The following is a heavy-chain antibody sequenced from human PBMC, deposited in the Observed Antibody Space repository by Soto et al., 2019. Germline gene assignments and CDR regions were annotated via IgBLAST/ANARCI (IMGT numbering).Heavy chain of an antibody. CDR2: IAYDGSEK. J-gene: IGHJ6*02. CDR1: GFKFTDFA. CDR3: ARRAWHSYYAIDV. V-gene: IGHV3-30*09. D-gene: IGHD1-26*01. Sequence: GQLVESGGGEVQPGRSLRLSCAASGFKFTDFALHWVRQAPGKGLEWVAIIAYDGSEKHYADSGKGRFAISRDNPKNTLYLEMNSLRPEDTAVYFCARRAWHSYYAIDVWGQGTTVTVFS.